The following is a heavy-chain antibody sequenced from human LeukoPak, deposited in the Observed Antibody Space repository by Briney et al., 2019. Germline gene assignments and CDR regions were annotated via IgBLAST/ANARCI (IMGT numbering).Heavy chain of an antibody. CDR2: IIPIFGTA. D-gene: IGHD3-10*02. CDR1: RGASSSYA. Sequence: SVRVSSKASRGASSSYAISWVRQAPGQGREWMGGIIPIFGTANYAQKLQGRVTITADESTSTDYMELSSVTSEDTAVYYCARDVYYVRMGGNWFDPWGQGTLVTVRS. V-gene: IGHV1-69*01. CDR3: ARDVYYVRMGGNWFDP. J-gene: IGHJ5*02.